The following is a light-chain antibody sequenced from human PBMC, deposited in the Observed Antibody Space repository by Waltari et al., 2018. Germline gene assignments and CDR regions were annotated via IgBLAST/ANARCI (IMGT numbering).Light chain of an antibody. J-gene: IGLJ2*01. CDR3: QVWDSSRHHVI. V-gene: IGLV3-21*04. Sequence: SYILTQPPSVSVAPGQTARITCGVDDIGEGSVHWCQQRPGQAPVLVIYYDTDRPSGIPDRFSGSHSGNTATLTISRVEAGDEADYYCQVWDSSRHHVIFGGGTRLTVL. CDR2: YDT. CDR1: DIGEGS.